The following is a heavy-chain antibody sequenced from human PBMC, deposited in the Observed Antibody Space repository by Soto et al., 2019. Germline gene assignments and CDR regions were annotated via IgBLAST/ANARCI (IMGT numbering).Heavy chain of an antibody. D-gene: IGHD2-15*01. CDR1: GFTFDTYA. V-gene: IGHV3-23*01. CDR2: ISGSGAKT. J-gene: IGHJ6*03. Sequence: GGSLRLSCAASGFTFDTYAMSWVRQAPGKGLEWVSAISGSGAKTYYADSVKGRFTISRDNSKNTLYLQMNSLRAEDTAVYHCAKLECSGGSCYSGRLVDYFYYYMDVWGKGTTVTVSS. CDR3: AKLECSGGSCYSGRLVDYFYYYMDV.